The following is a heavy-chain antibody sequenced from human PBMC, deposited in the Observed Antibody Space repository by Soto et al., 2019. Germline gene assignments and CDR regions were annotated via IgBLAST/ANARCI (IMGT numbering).Heavy chain of an antibody. CDR2: IKGSHAGGTT. V-gene: IGHV3-15*01. D-gene: IGHD1-26*01. J-gene: IGHJ4*02. CDR1: GFTFTKAY. CDR3: ATEGGYPGSNFYGAN. Sequence: EVQLVESGGGLVEPGGSIRLSCVASGFTFTKAYMTWVRQAPGKGLELVGRIKGSHAGGTTDYAASVKGRFTITRDDSKNAPYLQMNSPKPAVISVYYCATEGGYPGSNFYGANWGQGTLVTVSS.